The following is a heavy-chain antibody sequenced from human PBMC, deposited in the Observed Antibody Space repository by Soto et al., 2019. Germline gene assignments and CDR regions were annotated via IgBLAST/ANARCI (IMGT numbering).Heavy chain of an antibody. Sequence: SVKVSCKASGFTFSSYSVQWVRQARVQRLEWIGWIVVGSGNTNYAQKFQERVTITREMSTSTAYMELSSLRSEYTALYSFAAALSLSSYYYDSCGSRPFDIWGQGKMVIVSS. CDR3: AAALSLSSYYYDSCGSRPFDI. D-gene: IGHD3-22*01. CDR1: GFTFSSYS. J-gene: IGHJ3*02. CDR2: IVVGSGNT. V-gene: IGHV1-58*01.